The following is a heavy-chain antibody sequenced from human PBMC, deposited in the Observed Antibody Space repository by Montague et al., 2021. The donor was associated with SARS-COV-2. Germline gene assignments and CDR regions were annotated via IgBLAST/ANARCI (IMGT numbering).Heavy chain of an antibody. D-gene: IGHD1-20*01. V-gene: IGHV4-59*13. CDR2: IFHSGIT. CDR1: GGSISSYY. CDR3: ARTEYNWNDWFDP. J-gene: IGHJ5*02. Sequence: SETLSLTCSVSGGSISSYYWSWIRQSPGKGLERIGYIFHSGITDYNPSLKSRVTISVDMSKYQFSLQLNSVTAADSAVYYCARTEYNWNDWFDPWGQGTLVTVSS.